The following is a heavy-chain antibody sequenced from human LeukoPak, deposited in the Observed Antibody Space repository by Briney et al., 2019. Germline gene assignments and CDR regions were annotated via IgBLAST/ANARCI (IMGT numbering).Heavy chain of an antibody. J-gene: IGHJ4*02. D-gene: IGHD3-10*01. Sequence: SETLSLTCAVYGGSFSVYYWSWIRQPPGKGLEWIGEINHSGSTNYNPSLKSRVTISVDTSKNQFSLKLSSVTAADTAVYYCARALGSRGRAPFDYWGQGTLVTVSS. CDR3: ARALGSRGRAPFDY. CDR2: INHSGST. CDR1: GGSFSVYY. V-gene: IGHV4-34*01.